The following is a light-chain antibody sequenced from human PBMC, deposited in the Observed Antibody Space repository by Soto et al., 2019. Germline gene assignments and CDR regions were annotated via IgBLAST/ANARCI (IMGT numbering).Light chain of an antibody. CDR2: EVT. CDR3: SSHTTSSTWV. Sequence: QSALTQPASVSGSPGQSITISCTGTSNDIGAYDFVSWYQQHPGKAPKLTIYEVTNRPSGVSNRFSGSKSGKTAPLTISGLQAEDEADYYCSSHTTSSTWVFGGGTKLTVL. V-gene: IGLV2-14*01. J-gene: IGLJ2*01. CDR1: SNDIGAYDF.